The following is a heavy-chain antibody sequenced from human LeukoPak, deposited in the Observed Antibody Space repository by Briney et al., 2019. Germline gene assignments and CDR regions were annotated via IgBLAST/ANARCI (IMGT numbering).Heavy chain of an antibody. Sequence: SQTLSLTCTVSGGSISSGGYYWSWIRQHPGKGLEWIGYIYYSGSTYYNPSLKSRVTISVDTSKNQFSLKLSPVTAADTAVYYCARGGGGATPNWFDPWGQGTLVTVSS. V-gene: IGHV4-31*03. CDR1: GGSISSGGYY. CDR2: IYYSGST. D-gene: IGHD1-26*01. CDR3: ARGGGGATPNWFDP. J-gene: IGHJ5*02.